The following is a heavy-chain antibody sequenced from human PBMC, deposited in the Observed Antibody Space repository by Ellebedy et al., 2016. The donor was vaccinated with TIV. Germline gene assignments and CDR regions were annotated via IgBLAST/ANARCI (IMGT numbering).Heavy chain of an antibody. D-gene: IGHD2-8*01. CDR1: GFIFSTYG. CDR3: AKPFLMVYAPFDY. Sequence: PGGSLRLSCEASGFIFSTYGMHWVRQAPGKGLEWVSAISGSGGSTYYADSVKGRFTISRDNSKNTLYLQMNSLRAEDTAVYYCAKPFLMVYAPFDYWGQGTLVTVSS. CDR2: ISGSGGST. V-gene: IGHV3-23*01. J-gene: IGHJ4*02.